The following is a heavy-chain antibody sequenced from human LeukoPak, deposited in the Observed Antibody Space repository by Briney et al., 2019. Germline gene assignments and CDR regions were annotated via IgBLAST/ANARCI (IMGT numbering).Heavy chain of an antibody. CDR3: ARGGWNKFDY. D-gene: IGHD3-22*01. J-gene: IGHJ4*02. CDR1: GGSISSYY. CDR2: IFYSGTT. Sequence: SETLSLTCTVSGGSISSYYWSWIRQPPGKGLEWIGFIFYSGTTNYNPSLKSRVTISVDTSKNQFPLKLSSVTAADTAVCYCARGGWNKFDYWGQGTLVTVSS. V-gene: IGHV4-59*01.